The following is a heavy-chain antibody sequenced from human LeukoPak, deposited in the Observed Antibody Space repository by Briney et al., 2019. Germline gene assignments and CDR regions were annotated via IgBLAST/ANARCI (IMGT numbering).Heavy chain of an antibody. V-gene: IGHV4-59*12. J-gene: IGHJ6*03. CDR1: GGSLSSYY. CDR3: RTSPLYYYYYYMDV. D-gene: IGHD6-6*01. CDR2: IYYSVST. Sequence: PSETLSLTCTVSGGSLSSYYWSWIRQPPGKGLEWIGYIYYSVSTNYNPSLKSRVTISVHTSKNQFSLTLSSVTAADPAVYYCRTSPLYYYYYYMDVWGKGTTGTVSS.